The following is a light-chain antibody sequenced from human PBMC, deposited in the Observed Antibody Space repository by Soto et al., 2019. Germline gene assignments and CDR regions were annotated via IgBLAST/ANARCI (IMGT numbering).Light chain of an antibody. CDR2: DVS. J-gene: IGKJ4*01. CDR1: QSVSSF. CDR3: QQRINWPLT. V-gene: IGKV3-11*01. Sequence: EIVLTQSPATLSLSPGERATLSCKASQSVSSFLAWYQQKPGQAPRLLIYDVSSRATGSPTRFSGSGSGTDFTLTISSLEPEDFAVYYCQQRINWPLTFGRGTKVEIK.